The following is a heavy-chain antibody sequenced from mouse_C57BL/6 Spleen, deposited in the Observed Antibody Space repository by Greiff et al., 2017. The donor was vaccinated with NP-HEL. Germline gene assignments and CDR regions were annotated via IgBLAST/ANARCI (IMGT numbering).Heavy chain of an antibody. D-gene: IGHD2-4*01. Sequence: VKLQQPGAELVKPGASVKMSCKASGYTFTSYWITWVKQRPGQGLEWIGDIYPGSGSTNYNEKFKSKATLTVDTSSSTAYMQLSSLTSEDSAVYYCARHYDYAYAMDYWGQGTSVTVSS. CDR1: GYTFTSYW. CDR3: ARHYDYAYAMDY. J-gene: IGHJ4*01. CDR2: IYPGSGST. V-gene: IGHV1-55*01.